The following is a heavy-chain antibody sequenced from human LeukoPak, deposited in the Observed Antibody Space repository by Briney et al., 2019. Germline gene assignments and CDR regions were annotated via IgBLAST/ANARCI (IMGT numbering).Heavy chain of an antibody. Sequence: GGALRLSCAASGFTFSSDSMNWVREAPGKGLEWVSSISSSSSYIYYADSVKGRFTISRDNAKTSLYLQMTSLSAEDTAVYYCARDKRIPAAPYYYGLDVWGKGTTVTVSS. CDR3: ARDKRIPAAPYYYGLDV. CDR2: ISSSSSYI. CDR1: GFTFSSDS. V-gene: IGHV3-21*01. D-gene: IGHD2-2*01. J-gene: IGHJ6*04.